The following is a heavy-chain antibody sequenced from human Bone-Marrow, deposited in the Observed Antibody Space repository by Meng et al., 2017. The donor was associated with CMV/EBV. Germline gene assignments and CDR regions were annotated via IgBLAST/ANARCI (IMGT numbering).Heavy chain of an antibody. J-gene: IGHJ4*02. CDR2: INWNGGST. V-gene: IGHV3-20*03. CDR3: ARDLPGIVVVPAAID. Sequence: SGVTVDDYGMSWVRQAPGKGVEWVSGINWNGGSTGYADSVKGRFTISRDNAKNSLYLQMNSLRAEDTALYYCARDLPGIVVVPAAIDWGQGTLVTVSS. D-gene: IGHD2-2*01. CDR1: GVTVDDYG.